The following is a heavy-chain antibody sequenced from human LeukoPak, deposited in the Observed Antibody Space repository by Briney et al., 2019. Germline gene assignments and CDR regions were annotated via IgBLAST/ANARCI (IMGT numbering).Heavy chain of an antibody. CDR2: IYYSGST. CDR3: ARLGSYWDYYYYMDV. D-gene: IGHD1-26*01. J-gene: IGHJ6*03. V-gene: IGHV4-39*01. CDR1: GGSIRSSSHS. Sequence: SETLSLTCTVSGGSIRSSSHSWGWVRQPPGKGLEWIGSIYYSGSTYYNPSLKSRVTISVDTSKNQFSLKLSSVTAADTAVYYCARLGSYWDYYYYMDVWGRGTTVTVSS.